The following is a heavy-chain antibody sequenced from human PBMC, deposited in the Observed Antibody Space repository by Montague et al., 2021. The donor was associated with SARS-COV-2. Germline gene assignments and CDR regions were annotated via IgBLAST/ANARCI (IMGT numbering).Heavy chain of an antibody. J-gene: IGHJ4*02. CDR3: ARGLFHPGFQAY. CDR2: INYSGST. D-gene: IGHD6-25*01. V-gene: IGHV4-34*01. Sequence: SETLSLTCAVYGGSFSGYYWSWIRQSPGKGLEWIGEINYSGSTNYNPSLKSRVTISVDTSKNQFSLKLSSVTAADTAVYYCARGLFHPGFQAYWGQGTLVTVSS. CDR1: GGSFSGYY.